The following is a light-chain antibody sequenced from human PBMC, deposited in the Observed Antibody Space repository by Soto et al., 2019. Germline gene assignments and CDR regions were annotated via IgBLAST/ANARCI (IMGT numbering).Light chain of an antibody. CDR2: HAS. CDR3: QQYYSYPRT. J-gene: IGKJ1*01. Sequence: DIQMTQSPSTLSGSVGDRVTITCRASQSISNWLAWYQQKPGTAPKVLIYHASNLQSGVPSRFSGSGSGTDFTLTISCLQSEDFATYYCQQYYSYPRTFGQGTKVDIK. V-gene: IGKV1-5*01. CDR1: QSISNW.